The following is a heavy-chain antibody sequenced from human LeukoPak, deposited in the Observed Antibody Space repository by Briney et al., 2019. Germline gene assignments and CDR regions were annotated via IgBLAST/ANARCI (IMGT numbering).Heavy chain of an antibody. CDR1: GFTFSSYW. Sequence: PGGSLRLSCAASGFTFSSYWMSWVRQAPGKGLEWVANIKQDGSEKYYVDSVKGRFTISRDNAKNSLYLQMNSLRAEDTAVYYCARSPRSGGATPDFDLWGRGTLVTVSS. D-gene: IGHD1-26*01. CDR2: IKQDGSEK. CDR3: ARSPRSGGATPDFDL. V-gene: IGHV3-7*03. J-gene: IGHJ2*01.